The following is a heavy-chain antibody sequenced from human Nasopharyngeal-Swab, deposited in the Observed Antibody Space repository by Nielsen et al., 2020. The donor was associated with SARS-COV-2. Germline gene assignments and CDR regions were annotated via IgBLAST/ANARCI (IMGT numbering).Heavy chain of an antibody. CDR3: ARENSPPTYYDFWSGYSPNYFDY. CDR1: GYTFTSYG. V-gene: IGHV1-18*01. CDR2: ISAYNGNT. D-gene: IGHD3-3*01. Sequence: ALVKVSCKASGYTFTSYGISWVRQAPGQGLEWMGWISAYNGNTNYAQKLQGRVTMTTDTSTSTAYMELRSLRSDDTAVYYCARENSPPTYYDFWSGYSPNYFDYWGQGTLVTVSS. J-gene: IGHJ4*02.